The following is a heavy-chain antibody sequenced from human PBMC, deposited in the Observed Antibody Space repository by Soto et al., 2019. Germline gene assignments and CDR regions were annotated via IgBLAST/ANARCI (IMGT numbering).Heavy chain of an antibody. J-gene: IGHJ6*02. D-gene: IGHD2-21*02. Sequence: SETLSRTGTVSGGSISRYYWSWIQQPPGKGLEWIGYMYNTGSTVYNPSFKSRVTISVDTSKNQFSLKLNSVTAADTAVYYCARDLWGYCGTDCYPMDVWGQGTTVNVSS. CDR1: GGSISRYY. CDR2: MYNTGST. V-gene: IGHV4-59*01. CDR3: ARDLWGYCGTDCYPMDV.